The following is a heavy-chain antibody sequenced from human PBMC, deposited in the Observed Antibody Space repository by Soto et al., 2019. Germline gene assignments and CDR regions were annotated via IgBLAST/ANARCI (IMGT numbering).Heavy chain of an antibody. CDR2: ISYDGSNN. V-gene: IGHV3-30-3*01. D-gene: IGHD3-16*01. CDR1: GFTFSSYA. CDR3: ARDLYVYYYGMDV. Sequence: ESGGGVVQPGRSLRLSCAASGFTFSSYAMHWVRQAPGKGLEWVAVISYDGSNNYYADSVKGRFTISRDNSKNTLYLQMNSLRAEDTAAYYCARDLYVYYYGMDVWGQGTTVTVSS. J-gene: IGHJ6*02.